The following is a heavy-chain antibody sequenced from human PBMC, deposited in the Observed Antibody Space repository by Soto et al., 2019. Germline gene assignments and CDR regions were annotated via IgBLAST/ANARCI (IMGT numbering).Heavy chain of an antibody. J-gene: IGHJ4*01. CDR3: ARVEYSSSSYCFDY. Sequence: GSLSLSSAASGFTFSSYSMNWVRQAPGQGLEWVSSIRSSSSYIYYADSVKGRFTISRENAKNSLYLQMNSLGAEDTAVYYCARVEYSSSSYCFDYWGHGTLVTVSS. CDR1: GFTFSSYS. CDR2: IRSSSSYI. V-gene: IGHV3-21*01. D-gene: IGHD6-6*01.